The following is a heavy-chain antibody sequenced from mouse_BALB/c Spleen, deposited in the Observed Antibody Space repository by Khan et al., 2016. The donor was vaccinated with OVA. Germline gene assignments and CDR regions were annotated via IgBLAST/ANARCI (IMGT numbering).Heavy chain of an antibody. V-gene: IGHV3-2*02. J-gene: IGHJ2*01. CDR3: ARIYGGDFDY. CDR2: ISYSGNT. D-gene: IGHD1-1*01. Sequence: EVKLLESGPGLVKPSQSLSLTCTVTGYSITSDYAWNWIRQFPGNKLEWMGYISYSGNTKYNPSLNSRISITRDTSKNQFFLQLNSVTIEDTATYYCARIYGGDFDYWGQGTTLTVSS. CDR1: GYSITSDYA.